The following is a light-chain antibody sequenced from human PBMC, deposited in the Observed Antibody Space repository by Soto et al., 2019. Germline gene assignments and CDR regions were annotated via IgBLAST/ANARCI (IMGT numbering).Light chain of an antibody. J-gene: IGKJ2*02. Sequence: DIQMTQSPSSVSASVGDRVTITCRASQDITTWLTWYQQKPGEAPKFLIYAASSLQSGVPSRFNGSGSGTHFTLTISSLQPEDFATYYCQQANSFPWTFGQGTKLDIK. CDR2: AAS. CDR3: QQANSFPWT. V-gene: IGKV1-12*01. CDR1: QDITTW.